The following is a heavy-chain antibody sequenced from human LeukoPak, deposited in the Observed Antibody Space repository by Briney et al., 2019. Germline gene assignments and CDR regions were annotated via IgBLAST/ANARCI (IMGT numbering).Heavy chain of an antibody. Sequence: GGSLRLSCAASGFTFSSQNMNWARQAPGKGLEWVAYISISGDSTKYADSVEGRFTISRDNVENSLYLLMNSLRVDDTAVYYCVKNGWLDYWGQGIVVTVSS. J-gene: IGHJ4*02. CDR1: GFTFSSQN. CDR2: ISISGDST. D-gene: IGHD6-19*01. V-gene: IGHV3-21*01. CDR3: VKNGWLDY.